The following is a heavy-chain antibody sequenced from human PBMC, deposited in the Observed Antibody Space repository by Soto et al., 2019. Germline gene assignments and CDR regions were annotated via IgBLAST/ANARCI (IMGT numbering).Heavy chain of an antibody. D-gene: IGHD4-17*01. CDR2: SIPILGVA. Sequence: QVQLVQSGAEVKKPGSSVKVSCKASGDTFSNHTISWVRQAPGQGLEWMGRSIPILGVANYAQKFQGSVTITADKSTTTAYMELSSLRSADTAVYYCARVAEMGTVTEGYYYYMDVWGKGTTVTVSS. CDR3: ARVAEMGTVTEGYYYYMDV. V-gene: IGHV1-69*04. CDR1: GDTFSNHT. J-gene: IGHJ6*03.